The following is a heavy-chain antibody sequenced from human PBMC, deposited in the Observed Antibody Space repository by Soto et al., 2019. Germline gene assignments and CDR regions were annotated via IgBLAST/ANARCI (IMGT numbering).Heavy chain of an antibody. Sequence: QLVESGGGVVQPGRSLRLSCAASGFSFSRYGVYWVRQAPGKGLEWVAVVSYDGSTKFYADFVKGRLTISRDNSKNTSYLQINSLRPEDTAVYYCARDKEELDYYYHGMDVWGQGTTVTVSS. D-gene: IGHD3-10*01. J-gene: IGHJ6*02. CDR2: VSYDGSTK. CDR1: GFSFSRYG. V-gene: IGHV3-30-3*01. CDR3: ARDKEELDYYYHGMDV.